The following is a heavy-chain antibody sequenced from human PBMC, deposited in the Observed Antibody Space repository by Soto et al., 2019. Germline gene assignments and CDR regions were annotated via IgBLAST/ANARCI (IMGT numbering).Heavy chain of an antibody. J-gene: IGHJ6*03. CDR2: IRSKAYGGTT. CDR1: GFTFGDYA. Sequence: GGSLRLSCTASGFTFGDYAMSWFRQAPGKGLEWVGFIRSKAYGGTTEYAASVKGRFTISRDDSKSIAYLQMNSLKTEDTAVYYCTREVDGYCSGGSCYPYYYYYMDVWGKGTTVTVSS. V-gene: IGHV3-49*03. D-gene: IGHD2-15*01. CDR3: TREVDGYCSGGSCYPYYYYYMDV.